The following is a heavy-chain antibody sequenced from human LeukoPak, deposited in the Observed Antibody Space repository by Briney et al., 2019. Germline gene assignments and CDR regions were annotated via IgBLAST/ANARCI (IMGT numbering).Heavy chain of an antibody. CDR1: GFTFSRYW. Sequence: GGSLTLSCAASGFTFSRYWMRWVRQAPGKGLVWVSCIRSDGSTTSIADSAKGRFTISKDNAKNTVYLQMNSLRAEDTAVYYCVRDNRSYNFDYWGQGTLVTVSS. J-gene: IGHJ4*02. CDR3: VRDNRSYNFDY. D-gene: IGHD1-26*01. CDR2: IRSDGSTT. V-gene: IGHV3-74*01.